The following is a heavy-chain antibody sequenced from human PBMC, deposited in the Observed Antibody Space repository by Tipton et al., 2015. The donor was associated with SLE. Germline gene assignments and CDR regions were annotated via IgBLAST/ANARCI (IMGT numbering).Heavy chain of an antibody. Sequence: SLRLSCAASGFTFSGFPIHWVRQAPGKGLEWVSSITSSGGSIYSADSVKGRFTISRDNAKNSLYLQMNSLRAEDTAVYYCARDREERYYYYYMDVWGKGTTVTVSS. V-gene: IGHV3-21*01. CDR1: GFTFSGFP. J-gene: IGHJ6*03. D-gene: IGHD6-25*01. CDR3: ARDREERYYYYYMDV. CDR2: ITSSGGSI.